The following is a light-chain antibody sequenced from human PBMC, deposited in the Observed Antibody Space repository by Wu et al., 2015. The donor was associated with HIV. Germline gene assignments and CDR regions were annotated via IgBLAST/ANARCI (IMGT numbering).Light chain of an antibody. V-gene: IGKV3-15*01. J-gene: IGKJ5*01. CDR2: ETS. CDR1: QTIANK. Sequence: ERVMTQSPATLSVSPGQRVTLSCRASQTIANKLAWYQQRPGQGPRLLIYETSTRATGIPARFSGRGSGTEFTLTISDMQSEDFAVYYCQQYKNWPPFTFGQGTRL. CDR3: QQYKNWPPFT.